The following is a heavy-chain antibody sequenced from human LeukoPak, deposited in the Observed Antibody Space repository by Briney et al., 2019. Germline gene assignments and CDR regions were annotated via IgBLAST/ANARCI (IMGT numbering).Heavy chain of an antibody. J-gene: IGHJ6*04. CDR1: GGSVSSGGYY. CDR2: IYYSGST. CDR3: ARGGLYQPDV. V-gene: IGHV4-31*03. Sequence: PSETLSLTCTVSGGSVSSGGYYWSWIRQHPGKGLEWIGYIYYSGSTYYNPSLKSRVTISVDTSKNQFSLKLSSVTAADTAVYYCARGGLYQPDVWGKGTTVTVSS. D-gene: IGHD2-2*01.